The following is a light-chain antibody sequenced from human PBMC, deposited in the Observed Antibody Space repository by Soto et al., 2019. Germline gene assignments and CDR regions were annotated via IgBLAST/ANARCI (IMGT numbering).Light chain of an antibody. Sequence: DIVMTQSPDSLAVSLGERATINCKSSQSVLSSANNKNYLAWYQQKPGQPPKLLIYGASTRASGVPDRFSGSGSRTDFTLTISSLQAEDVAVYYCQQYYGAPLTFGGGTTVEIK. J-gene: IGKJ4*01. CDR3: QQYYGAPLT. V-gene: IGKV4-1*01. CDR2: GAS. CDR1: QSVLSSANNKNY.